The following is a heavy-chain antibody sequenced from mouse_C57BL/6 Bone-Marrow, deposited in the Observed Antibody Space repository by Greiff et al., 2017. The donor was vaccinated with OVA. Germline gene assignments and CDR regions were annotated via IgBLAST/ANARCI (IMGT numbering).Heavy chain of an antibody. V-gene: IGHV1-64*01. CDR1: GYTFTSYW. CDR3: ARWAYYSNLDY. D-gene: IGHD2-5*01. CDR2: IHPNSGST. Sequence: QVHVKQPGAELVKPGASVKLSCKASGYTFTSYWMHWVKQRPGQGLEWIGMIHPNSGSTNYNEKFKSKATLTVDKSSSTAYMQLSSLTSEDSAVYYCARWAYYSNLDYWGQGTSVTVSS. J-gene: IGHJ4*01.